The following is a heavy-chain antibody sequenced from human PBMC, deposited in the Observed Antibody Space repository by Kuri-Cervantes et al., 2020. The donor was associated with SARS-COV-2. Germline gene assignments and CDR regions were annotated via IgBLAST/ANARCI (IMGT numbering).Heavy chain of an antibody. D-gene: IGHD3-22*01. CDR3: ARRTGFWEGSGFFFDY. CDR1: GYSFTSYW. V-gene: IGHV5-51*01. J-gene: IGHJ4*02. Sequence: GESLKISCKGSGYSFTSYWIGWVRQMPGKGLEWMGIIYPGDSDTRYSPSFQGQVTISADKSISTAYLQWSSLKASDTAMYYCARRTGFWEGSGFFFDYWGQGTLVTVSS. CDR2: IYPGDSDT.